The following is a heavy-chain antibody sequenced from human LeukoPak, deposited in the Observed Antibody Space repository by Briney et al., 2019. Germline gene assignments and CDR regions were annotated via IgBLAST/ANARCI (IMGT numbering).Heavy chain of an antibody. CDR3: VRTVNGWYKYYFDY. CDR1: VYTFTVYY. Sequence: ASVTVSFTSSVYTFTVYYLHWVRQAPGQGLERMGWINPNTGGTNYAQKFQGRVTMTRDTSISTAYMELSRLTSDDTAVYYCVRTVNGWYKYYFDYWGQGALVTVSS. D-gene: IGHD6-19*01. CDR2: INPNTGGT. V-gene: IGHV1-2*02. J-gene: IGHJ4*02.